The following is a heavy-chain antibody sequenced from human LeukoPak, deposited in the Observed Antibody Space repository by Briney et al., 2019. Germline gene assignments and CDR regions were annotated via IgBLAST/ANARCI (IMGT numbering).Heavy chain of an antibody. CDR3: ARVLRDGDYFA. Sequence: GGSLRLSCAASGFTFSSYGMHWVRQAPGKGLEWVAVISYDGSNKYYADSVKGRFTISRDNAKNSLYLQMNSLRAEDTAVYYCARVLRDGDYFAWGQGTLVTVSS. D-gene: IGHD4-17*01. CDR1: GFTFSSYG. V-gene: IGHV3-30*03. CDR2: ISYDGSNK. J-gene: IGHJ5*02.